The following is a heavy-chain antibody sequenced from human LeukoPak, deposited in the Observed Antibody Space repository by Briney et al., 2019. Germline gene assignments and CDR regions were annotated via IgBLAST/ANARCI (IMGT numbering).Heavy chain of an antibody. CDR2: INTNTGNP. V-gene: IGHV7-4-1*02. CDR1: GYTFTSYA. Sequence: ASVKVSCKASGYTFTSYAMNWVRQAPGQGLEWMGWINTNTGNPTYAQGFTGRFVFSLDTSVSTAYLQISSLKAEDTAVYYCATQYYDYVWGSYGSDYWGQGTLVTVSS. J-gene: IGHJ4*02. D-gene: IGHD3-16*01. CDR3: ATQYYDYVWGSYGSDY.